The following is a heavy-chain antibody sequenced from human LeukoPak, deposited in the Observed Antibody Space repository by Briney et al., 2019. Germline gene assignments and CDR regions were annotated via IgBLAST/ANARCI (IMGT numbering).Heavy chain of an antibody. D-gene: IGHD4-11*01. CDR1: GYTFTSYD. Sequence: ASVKVSCKASGYTFTSYDIKWVRQATGRGLEWMGWMNPNSGNTGYAQKFQGRVTMTRNTSISTAYMELSSLRSEDTAVYYCARGRHDYLVDYWGQGTLVTVSS. V-gene: IGHV1-8*01. CDR2: MNPNSGNT. CDR3: ARGRHDYLVDY. J-gene: IGHJ4*02.